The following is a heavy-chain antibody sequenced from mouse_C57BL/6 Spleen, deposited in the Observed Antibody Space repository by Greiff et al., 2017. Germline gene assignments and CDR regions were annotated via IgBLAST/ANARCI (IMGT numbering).Heavy chain of an antibody. Sequence: QVQLQQSGAELVSPGASVTPSSKASGYTFTDYEIHWVKQTPVHGLEWIGAIDPETGGTAYNQKFKGKAILTADKSSSTAYMELRSLTSEDSAVYYCTRGRYYDYDGKAMDYWGQGTSVTVSS. J-gene: IGHJ4*01. CDR2: IDPETGGT. V-gene: IGHV1-15*01. D-gene: IGHD2-4*01. CDR3: TRGRYYDYDGKAMDY. CDR1: GYTFTDYE.